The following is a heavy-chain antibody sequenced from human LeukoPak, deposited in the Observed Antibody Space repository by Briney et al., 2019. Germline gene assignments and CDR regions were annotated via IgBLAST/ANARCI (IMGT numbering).Heavy chain of an antibody. CDR1: GFTFSSYG. CDR3: AKGVYGAFDI. Sequence: PGGSLRLSCAESGFTFSSYGMQWVRQAPGKGLEWVAFIRYDGSNKYYADSVKGRFTISRDNSKNTLYLQMNSLRAEDTAVYYCAKGVYGAFDIWGQGTMVTVSS. J-gene: IGHJ3*02. V-gene: IGHV3-30*02. CDR2: IRYDGSNK. D-gene: IGHD2-8*01.